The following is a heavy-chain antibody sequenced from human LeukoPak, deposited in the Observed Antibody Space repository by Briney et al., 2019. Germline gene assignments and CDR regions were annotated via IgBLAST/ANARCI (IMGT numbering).Heavy chain of an antibody. D-gene: IGHD3-10*01. CDR2: INHSGST. J-gene: IGHJ4*02. V-gene: IGHV4-34*01. CDR3: AAIDYGSGSYSVDY. Sequence: SETLSLTCAVYGGSFTGYYWSWIRQPPGKGLEWIGEINHSGSTNYNPSLKSRVTILVDTSKNQFSLKLSSVTAADTAVYYCAAIDYGSGSYSVDYWGQGTLVTVSS. CDR1: GGSFTGYY.